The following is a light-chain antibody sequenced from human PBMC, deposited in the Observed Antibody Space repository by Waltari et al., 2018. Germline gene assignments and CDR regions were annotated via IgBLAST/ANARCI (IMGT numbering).Light chain of an antibody. CDR3: QQRSNWPPN. CDR2: DAS. V-gene: IGKV3-11*01. J-gene: IGKJ5*01. Sequence: EIVLTQSPATLSLSPGETATLSCRASQSVSTYLAWYQQKPGQAPRLLIYDASNRATGIPARFSGVGSGTDLLLTISSLGPEDFAVYYCQQRSNWPPNFGQGTRLEIK. CDR1: QSVSTY.